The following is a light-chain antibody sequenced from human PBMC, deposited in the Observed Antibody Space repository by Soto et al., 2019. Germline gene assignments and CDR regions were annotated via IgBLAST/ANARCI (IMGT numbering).Light chain of an antibody. CDR1: QSISSW. Sequence: DIQMNLSPSSLSASVEERVTITCRASQSISSWLAWYQQKPGKAPKLLIYDASSLESGVPSRFSGSGSGTEFTLTISSLKPDDFATYYCQQYQSYSRTFGQGTKVDNK. CDR2: DAS. J-gene: IGKJ1*01. CDR3: QQYQSYSRT. V-gene: IGKV1-5*01.